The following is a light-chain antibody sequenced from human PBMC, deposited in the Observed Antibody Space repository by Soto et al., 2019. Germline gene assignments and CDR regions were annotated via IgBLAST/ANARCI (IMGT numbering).Light chain of an antibody. CDR1: QNINNY. Sequence: DIHMTQSPSTVSASVGDRVTITCQASQNINNYLNWYQQKPGRAPKLLIYDASNLEAGVPSRFRGSGSGTDFTFTISRLQPEDIATYYCQQYENLPTFGQGTLLEIK. CDR2: DAS. V-gene: IGKV1-33*01. J-gene: IGKJ5*01. CDR3: QQYENLPT.